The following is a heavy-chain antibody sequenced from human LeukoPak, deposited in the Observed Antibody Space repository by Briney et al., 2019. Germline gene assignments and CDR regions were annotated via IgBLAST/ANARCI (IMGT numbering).Heavy chain of an antibody. J-gene: IGHJ4*02. CDR3: AKDLTYYYDTSASHRGEFDS. D-gene: IGHD3-22*01. V-gene: IGHV3-23*01. CDR2: TCGSGGCP. CDR1: GFTFSDYG. Sequence: GGSLRLSCAASGFTFSDYGMSWVRQAPGKGLEWVSTTCGSGGCPYYADSVRGRFTISRDNSKNTLYLQLNSLRAEDTAIYFCAKDLTYYYDTSASHRGEFDSWGQGTLVTVSS.